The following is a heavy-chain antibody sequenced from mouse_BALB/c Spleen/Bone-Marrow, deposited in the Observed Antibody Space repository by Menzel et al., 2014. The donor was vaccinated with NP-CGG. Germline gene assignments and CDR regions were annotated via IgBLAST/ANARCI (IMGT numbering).Heavy chain of an antibody. CDR2: IWAGGST. CDR1: GFSLNSFG. D-gene: IGHD2-14*01. J-gene: IGHJ3*01. V-gene: IGHV2-9*02. Sequence: QVVESGPGLVAPSQSLSITCTASGFSLNSFGIHWVRQPPGKGLEWLGVIWAGGSTNYDSTFMSRLSISKDNSKSQVFLKMSSLQTDDTAMYYCASYYRYDGAYWGQGTLVTVSA. CDR3: ASYYRYDGAY.